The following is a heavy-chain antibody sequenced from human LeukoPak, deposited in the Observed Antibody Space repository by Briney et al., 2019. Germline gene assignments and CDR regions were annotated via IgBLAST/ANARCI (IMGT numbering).Heavy chain of an antibody. V-gene: IGHV3-7*01. Sequence: GGSLRLSCAASGFTFSSYWVSWVRQAPGKGLEWVANIKQDGSEKYYVDSVKGRFTISRDNAKNSLYLQMDSLRAEDTAVYYCARETPCGGDCYHFDYWGQGTLVTVSS. CDR2: IKQDGSEK. J-gene: IGHJ4*02. D-gene: IGHD2-21*02. CDR1: GFTFSSYW. CDR3: ARETPCGGDCYHFDY.